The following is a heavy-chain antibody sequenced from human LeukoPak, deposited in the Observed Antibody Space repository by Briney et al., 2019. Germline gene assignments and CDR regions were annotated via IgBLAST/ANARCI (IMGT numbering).Heavy chain of an antibody. CDR2: IYYSGST. CDR3: ARLEGLRYHPTYYFDY. Sequence: SETLSLTCTVSGGSISSSSYYWGWIRRPPGKGLEWIGSIYYSGSTYYNPSLKSRVTISVDTSKNQFSLKLSSVTAADTAVYYCARLEGLRYHPTYYFDYWGQGTLVTVSS. D-gene: IGHD3-9*01. CDR1: GGSISSSSYY. V-gene: IGHV4-39*01. J-gene: IGHJ4*02.